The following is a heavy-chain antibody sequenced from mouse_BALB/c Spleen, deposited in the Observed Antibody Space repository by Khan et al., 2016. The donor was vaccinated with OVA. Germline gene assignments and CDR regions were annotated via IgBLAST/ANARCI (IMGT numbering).Heavy chain of an antibody. CDR3: ARNDRYFYAMDY. Sequence: QVQLKESGPGLVAPSQSLSITCTISGFSLTSYGVHWVRQPPGKGLEWLVVIWSDGSTTYNSALKSRLSITKDNSKSQVFLKMNSLQINDTAMYYCARNDRYFYAMDYWGQGTSVTVSS. D-gene: IGHD2-14*01. J-gene: IGHJ4*01. V-gene: IGHV2-6-1*01. CDR1: GFSLTSYG. CDR2: IWSDGST.